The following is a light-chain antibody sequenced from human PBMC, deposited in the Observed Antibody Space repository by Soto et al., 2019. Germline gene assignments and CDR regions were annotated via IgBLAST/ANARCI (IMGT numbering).Light chain of an antibody. CDR2: GTS. CDR1: QRIATSY. J-gene: IGKJ1*01. Sequence: DIVLTQSPATLSLSPGERATLSCRASQRIATSYLGWYQQKPGQAPRLLIYGTSKRAADIPDRFSGSGSGTDFTLTISRLEAEDSAVYYCQQYGSSPRTFGQGTKVDI. CDR3: QQYGSSPRT. V-gene: IGKV3-20*01.